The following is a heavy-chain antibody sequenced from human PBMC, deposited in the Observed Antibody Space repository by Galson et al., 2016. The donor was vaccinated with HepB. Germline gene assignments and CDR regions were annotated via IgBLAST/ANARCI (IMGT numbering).Heavy chain of an antibody. Sequence: SLRLSCAASGFTFSFYGIHWVRQAPGKGLEWVAVISYDGSNKYYADSVKGRFTISRDNSKNTLYLQMNSLRAEDTAVYYCAKGDGSGDYLGYYYYYGLDVWGQGTTVTVSS. CDR3: AKGDGSGDYLGYYYYYGLDV. D-gene: IGHD4-17*01. V-gene: IGHV3-30*18. J-gene: IGHJ6*02. CDR2: ISYDGSNK. CDR1: GFTFSFYG.